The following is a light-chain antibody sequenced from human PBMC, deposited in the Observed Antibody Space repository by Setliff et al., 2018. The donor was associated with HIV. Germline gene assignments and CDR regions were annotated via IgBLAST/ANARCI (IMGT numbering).Light chain of an antibody. V-gene: IGLV2-14*01. J-gene: IGLJ1*01. CDR3: SSYAITNTLP. CDR1: SSDVGGYSY. Sequence: QSVLTQPASVSGSPGQSITISCTGTSSDVGGYSYVSWYQQHPGKAPKLIIYEVRNRPSVVSNRFSGSKSGNTASLTISGLQAEDGADYYCSSYAITNTLPFGTGTKVTVL. CDR2: EVR.